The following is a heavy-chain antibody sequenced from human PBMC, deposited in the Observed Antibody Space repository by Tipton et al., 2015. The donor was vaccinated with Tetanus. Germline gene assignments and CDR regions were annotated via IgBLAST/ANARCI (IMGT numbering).Heavy chain of an antibody. V-gene: IGHV3-74*01. D-gene: IGHD1-26*01. J-gene: IGHJ4*02. CDR3: AKDKRIVGATWSYFDY. CDR1: GLAFSSYW. CDR2: INSDGSST. Sequence: SLRLSCAASGLAFSSYWMHWVRQAPGKGLVWVSHINSDGSSTNYADSVKGRFTISRDNAKNTLYLQMNSLRAEDTAVYYCAKDKRIVGATWSYFDYWGQGTLVTVSS.